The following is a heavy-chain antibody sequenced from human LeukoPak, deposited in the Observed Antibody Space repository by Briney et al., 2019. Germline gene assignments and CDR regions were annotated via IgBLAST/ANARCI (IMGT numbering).Heavy chain of an antibody. D-gene: IGHD6-6*01. J-gene: IGHJ4*02. CDR2: ISGSGGST. Sequence: GGSLRLSCAASGFTFSSYAMGWVRQAPGKGLEWVSAISGSGGSTYYADSVKGGFTISRENSKKTLYLQMNSLRAEDTAVYYFAKGEKLVRDYWGQGTLVTVSS. CDR1: GFTFSSYA. CDR3: AKGEKLVRDY. V-gene: IGHV3-23*01.